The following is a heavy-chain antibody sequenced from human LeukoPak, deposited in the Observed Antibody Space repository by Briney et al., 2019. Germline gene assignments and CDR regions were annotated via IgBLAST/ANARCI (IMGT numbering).Heavy chain of an antibody. J-gene: IGHJ3*02. CDR2: IYHSGST. D-gene: IGHD3-10*01. V-gene: IGHV4-34*01. Sequence: SETLSLTCAVYGGSFSGYYWSWIRQPPGKGLEWIGEIYHSGSTNYNPSLKSRVTISVDTSKNQFSLKLSSVTAADTAVYYCARVMRGSDAFDIWGQGTMVTVSS. CDR3: ARVMRGSDAFDI. CDR1: GGSFSGYY.